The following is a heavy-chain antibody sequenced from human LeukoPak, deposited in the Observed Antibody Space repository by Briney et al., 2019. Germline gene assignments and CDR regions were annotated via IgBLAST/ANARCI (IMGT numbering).Heavy chain of an antibody. J-gene: IGHJ4*02. CDR3: ARVDY. CDR1: GFTFSTYA. CDR2: INSGGST. V-gene: IGHV3-23*01. Sequence: GGSLRLSCAASGFTFSTYAMSWVRQAPGKGLEWVSAINSGGSTYYADSLKGRFTISRDNSKNTLYLQMNSLRAEDTAVYYCARVDYWGQGTLVTVSS.